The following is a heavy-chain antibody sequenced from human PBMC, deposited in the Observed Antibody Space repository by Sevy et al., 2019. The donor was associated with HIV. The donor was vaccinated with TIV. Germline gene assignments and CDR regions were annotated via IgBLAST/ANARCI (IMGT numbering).Heavy chain of an antibody. CDR1: GFTFGDYA. D-gene: IGHD3-3*01. CDR3: TRASLSTIFYYYGMDV. CDR2: IRSKAYGGKT. Sequence: GGSLRLSCTASGFTFGDYAMSWFRQAPGKGLEWVGFIRSKAYGGKTEYAASVKGRFTISRDDSKSIAYLQMNSLKTEDTAVYYCTRASLSTIFYYYGMDVWGQGTTVTVSS. V-gene: IGHV3-49*03. J-gene: IGHJ6*02.